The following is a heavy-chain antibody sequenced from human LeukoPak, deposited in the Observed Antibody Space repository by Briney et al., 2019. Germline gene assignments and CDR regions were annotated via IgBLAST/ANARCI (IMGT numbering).Heavy chain of an antibody. D-gene: IGHD6-6*01. Sequence: SQTLSLTCTVSGGSISSGGYYWSWIRQPPGKGLEWIGYIYHSGSTYYNPSLKSRVTISVDRSKNQFSLKLSSVTAADTAVYYCARAVQMGGSSSFLGFDYWGQGTLVTVSS. V-gene: IGHV4-30-2*01. J-gene: IGHJ4*02. CDR3: ARAVQMGGSSSFLGFDY. CDR2: IYHSGST. CDR1: GGSISSGGYY.